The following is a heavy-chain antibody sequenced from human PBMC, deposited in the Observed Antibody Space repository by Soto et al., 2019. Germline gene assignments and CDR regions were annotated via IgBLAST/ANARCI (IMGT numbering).Heavy chain of an antibody. CDR2: INHSGST. D-gene: IGHD1-26*01. Sequence: PSETLSLTCAVYGGSFSGYYWSWIRQPPGKGLEWIGEINHSGSTNYNPSLKSRVTISVDTSKNQFSLRLSSVTAADTAVYYCARAGGSYTGDAFDIWGQGTMVTVSS. CDR3: ARAGGSYTGDAFDI. V-gene: IGHV4-34*01. J-gene: IGHJ3*02. CDR1: GGSFSGYY.